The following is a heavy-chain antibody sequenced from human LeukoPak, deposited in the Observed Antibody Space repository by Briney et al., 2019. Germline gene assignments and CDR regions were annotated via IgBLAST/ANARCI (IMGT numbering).Heavy chain of an antibody. CDR2: IVVGSGVT. J-gene: IGHJ3*02. CDR1: GISFMSSA. V-gene: IGHV1-58*01. Sequence: SVKVSCKASGISFMSSAVQWVRQARGQRLEWIGWIVVGSGVTNYAQKFLERVTITRDMSTSIVFMELSSLRSEDTALYYCAAEKRLYCSGGACYPDAFDIWGQGTMVTVSS. CDR3: AAEKRLYCSGGACYPDAFDI. D-gene: IGHD2-15*01.